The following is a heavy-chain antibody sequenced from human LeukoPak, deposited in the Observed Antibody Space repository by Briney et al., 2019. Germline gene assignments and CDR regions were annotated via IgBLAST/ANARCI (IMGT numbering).Heavy chain of an antibody. CDR1: GDSISSGSYY. D-gene: IGHD3-22*01. CDR3: AREAVSWSYDSSGRPFDY. J-gene: IGHJ4*02. Sequence: SETLSLTCTVSGDSISSGSYYWSWIRQPAGEGLEWIGRIYSSGRTHYSPSLKSRVTISVDTSKNQFSLNLSSVTAADTAVYYCAREAVSWSYDSSGRPFDYWGQGTLVTVSS. CDR2: IYSSGRT. V-gene: IGHV4-61*02.